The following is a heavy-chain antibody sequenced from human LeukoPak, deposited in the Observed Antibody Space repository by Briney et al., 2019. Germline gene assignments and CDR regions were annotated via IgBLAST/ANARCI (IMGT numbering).Heavy chain of an antibody. D-gene: IGHD3-16*01. V-gene: IGHV4-39*01. Sequence: SETLSLTCAVSGVSISSSSYYWGWIRQPPGKGLEWIGSIYYSGSTYYNPSLKSRVTISVDTSKNQFSLKLSSVTAADTAVYYCASQMITFGGVILGFGYWGQGTLVTVSS. CDR1: GVSISSSSYY. CDR2: IYYSGST. J-gene: IGHJ4*02. CDR3: ASQMITFGGVILGFGY.